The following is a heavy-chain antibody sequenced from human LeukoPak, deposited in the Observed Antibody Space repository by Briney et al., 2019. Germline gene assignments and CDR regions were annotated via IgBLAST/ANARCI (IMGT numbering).Heavy chain of an antibody. CDR2: ISAYNGNT. CDR3: AREGGQWSDY. D-gene: IGHD2-15*01. J-gene: IGHJ4*02. CDR1: GGTFSSYA. Sequence: GASVTVSCKASGGTFSSYAISWVRQAPGQGLEWMGWISAYNGNTNYAQKLQGRVTMTTDTSTSTAYMELRSLRSDDTAVYYCAREGGQWSDYWGQGTLVTVSS. V-gene: IGHV1-18*01.